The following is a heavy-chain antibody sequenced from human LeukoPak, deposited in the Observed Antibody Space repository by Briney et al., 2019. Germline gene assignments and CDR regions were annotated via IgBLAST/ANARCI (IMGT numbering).Heavy chain of an antibody. CDR2: ISAYNGNT. V-gene: IGHV1-18*01. J-gene: IGHJ5*02. CDR3: ARDGYYYDSSGYLGTRWFDP. Sequence: ASVKVSCKASGYTFPSYGISWVRQAPGQGLEWMGWISAYNGNTNYAQKLQGRVTMTTDTSTSTAYMELRSLRSDDTAVYYCARDGYYYDSSGYLGTRWFDPWGQGTLVTVSS. D-gene: IGHD3-22*01. CDR1: GYTFPSYG.